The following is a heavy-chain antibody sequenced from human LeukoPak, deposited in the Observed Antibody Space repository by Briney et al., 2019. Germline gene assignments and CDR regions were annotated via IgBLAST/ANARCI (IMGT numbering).Heavy chain of an antibody. CDR2: IIPTFGTA. J-gene: IGHJ4*02. V-gene: IGHV1-69*05. Sequence: SVKVSCKASGGTFSSYAISWVRQAPGQGLEWMGRIIPTFGTANYAQKFQGRVTITTDESTSTAYMELSSLRSEDTALYYCASDYDSSGYYYPKFDYWGQGTLATVSS. D-gene: IGHD3-22*01. CDR3: ASDYDSSGYYYPKFDY. CDR1: GGTFSSYA.